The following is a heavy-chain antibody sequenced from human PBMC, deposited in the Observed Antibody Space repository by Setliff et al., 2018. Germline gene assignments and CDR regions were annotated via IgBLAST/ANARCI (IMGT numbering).Heavy chain of an antibody. D-gene: IGHD3-22*01. CDR3: ARGGYYYDSSGYYQASYYYYYGMDV. CDR1: GYTFTSYG. CDR2: ISAYNGNT. V-gene: IGHV1-18*01. J-gene: IGHJ6*02. Sequence: ASVKVSCKASGYTFTSYGISWVRQAPGQGLEWMGWISAYNGNTNYAQKLQGRVTMTTDTSTSTAYMELRSLRSDDTAVYYCARGGYYYDSSGYYQASYYYYYGMDVWGQGTTVTVSS.